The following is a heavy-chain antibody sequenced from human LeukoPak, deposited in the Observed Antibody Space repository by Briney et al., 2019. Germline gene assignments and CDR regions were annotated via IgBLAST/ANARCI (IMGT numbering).Heavy chain of an antibody. CDR3: AREYGSGSYYYDY. D-gene: IGHD3-10*01. CDR1: GFTFSSYA. V-gene: IGHV3-23*01. CDR2: ISGSGGGT. Sequence: GGSLRLSCVASGFTFSSYAMTWVRQAPGKGLEWVSAISGSGGGTYYADSVKGRFTISRDNSKNTLYLQMNSLRAEDTAVYYCAREYGSGSYYYDYWGQGTPVTVSS. J-gene: IGHJ4*02.